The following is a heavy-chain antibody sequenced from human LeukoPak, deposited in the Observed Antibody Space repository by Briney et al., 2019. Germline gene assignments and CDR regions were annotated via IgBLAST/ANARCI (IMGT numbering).Heavy chain of an antibody. CDR1: GFTFSSYE. J-gene: IGHJ4*02. D-gene: IGHD1-1*01. CDR3: AREPSGNNDY. CDR2: ISSSGSTI. V-gene: IGHV3-48*03. Sequence: PVGSLRLSCAASGFTFSSYEMNWVRQAPGKGLEWVSYISSSGSTIYYADSVKGRFTISRDNAKNSLYLQMNSLRAEDTAVYYCAREPSGNNDYWGQGTLVTVSS.